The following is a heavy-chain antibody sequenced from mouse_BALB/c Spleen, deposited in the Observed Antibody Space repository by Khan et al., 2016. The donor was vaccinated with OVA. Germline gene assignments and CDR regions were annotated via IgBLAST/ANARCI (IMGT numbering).Heavy chain of an antibody. CDR1: GYSITSGYA. D-gene: IGHD1-1*01. CDR3: ARGNYYGYYFDY. CDR2: ISYSGDT. J-gene: IGHJ2*01. V-gene: IGHV3-2*02. Sequence: EVQLQESGPGLVKPSQSLSLTCTVTGYSITSGYAWNWIRQFPGNKLEWIGYISYSGDTSYTPSLKSRISITRDTSKNQFFLQLTSVTTEDTATYYCARGNYYGYYFDYWGQGTTLTVSS.